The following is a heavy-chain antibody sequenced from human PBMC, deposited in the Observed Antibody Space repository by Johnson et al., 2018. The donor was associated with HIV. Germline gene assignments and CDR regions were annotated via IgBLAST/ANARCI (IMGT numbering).Heavy chain of an antibody. CDR3: ARVRYSSGWPIYAFDI. CDR1: GFTVSTFY. J-gene: IGHJ3*02. D-gene: IGHD6-19*01. V-gene: IGHV3-66*01. CDR2: IDSGGGT. Sequence: VQLVESGGGLVQPGGSLRLSCAGSGFTVSTFYMTWVRQGPGKGLEWVSVIDSGGGTKYADSVTGRFTISRDNARNSLYLQMNSLRAEDTAVYYCARVRYSSGWPIYAFDIWGQGTMVTVSS.